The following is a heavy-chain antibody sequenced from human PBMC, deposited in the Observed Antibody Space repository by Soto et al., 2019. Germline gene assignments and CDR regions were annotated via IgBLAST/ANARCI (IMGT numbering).Heavy chain of an antibody. D-gene: IGHD4-4*01. Sequence: DVQVVESGGGLVQPGGSLRLSCAVSGFSVSGSYMCWVRQAPGKGLEWVSGAYSGGNAYYADSVKGRFTISRDNSRNTVFLHMNCLRVEDTAVYYCARSKVDWGQGTLVTVSS. CDR1: GFSVSGSY. J-gene: IGHJ4*02. V-gene: IGHV3-66*01. CDR2: AYSGGNA. CDR3: ARSKVD.